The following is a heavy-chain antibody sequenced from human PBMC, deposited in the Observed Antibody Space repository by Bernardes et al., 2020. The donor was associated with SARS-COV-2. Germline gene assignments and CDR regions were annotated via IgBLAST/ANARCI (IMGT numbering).Heavy chain of an antibody. V-gene: IGHV3-23*01. D-gene: IGHD6-19*01. Sequence: GGSLRLSCAASGFIFSSYAMSWVRQAPGKGLEWVSVISGSGGSTHYADSVKGRFTISRDNSKNTLYLQMNSLRAEDTAVYFCAKASLAVAGTLDYWGQGTLVTVSS. CDR2: ISGSGGST. CDR1: GFIFSSYA. CDR3: AKASLAVAGTLDY. J-gene: IGHJ4*02.